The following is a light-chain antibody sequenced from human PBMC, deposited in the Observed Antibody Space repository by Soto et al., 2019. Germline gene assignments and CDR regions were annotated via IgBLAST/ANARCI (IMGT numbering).Light chain of an antibody. J-gene: IGLJ3*02. Sequence: QSVLTQPPSVSDAPRQRVTISCSGSRSNVGNNAVDWYQQVPGQAPKLLIYYDDLLPAGVSDRFSGSKSGTSASLAISGLQSEDEADYYCVAWDDNLNGWVFGGGTKLTVL. V-gene: IGLV1-36*01. CDR3: VAWDDNLNGWV. CDR1: RSNVGNNA. CDR2: YDD.